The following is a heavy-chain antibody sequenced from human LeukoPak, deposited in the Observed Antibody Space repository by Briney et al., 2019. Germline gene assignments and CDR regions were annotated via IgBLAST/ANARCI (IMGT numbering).Heavy chain of an antibody. V-gene: IGHV5-51*01. CDR2: IYPGDSDT. CDR1: GYSFTSYW. J-gene: IGHJ4*02. CDR3: ARRRRSSRGGYSYHFDY. D-gene: IGHD5-18*01. Sequence: GESLKISCKGSGYSFTSYWIGWVRQMPGKGLEWMGIIYPGDSDTRYSPSFQGQVTISADKSISTAYLQWSSLKASDTAMYYCARRRRSSRGGYSYHFDYWGQGTLVTVSS.